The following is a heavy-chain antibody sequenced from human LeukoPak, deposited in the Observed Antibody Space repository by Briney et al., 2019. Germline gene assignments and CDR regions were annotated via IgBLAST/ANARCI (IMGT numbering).Heavy chain of an antibody. V-gene: IGHV3-21*01. CDR3: AREKYDILTGYFPYFFDY. CDR2: TSSSSSYK. Sequence: PGGSLRLSCAASGFTFSSYSMNWVRQAPGKGLEWVSSTSSSSSYKYYADSVKGRFTISRDNAKNSLYLQMNSLGAEDTAVYYCAREKYDILTGYFPYFFDYWGQGTLVTVSS. J-gene: IGHJ4*02. D-gene: IGHD3-9*01. CDR1: GFTFSSYS.